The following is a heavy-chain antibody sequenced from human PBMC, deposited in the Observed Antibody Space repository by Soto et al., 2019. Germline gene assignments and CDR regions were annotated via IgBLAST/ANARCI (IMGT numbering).Heavy chain of an antibody. CDR2: IYSDGTT. D-gene: IGHD5-18*01. Sequence: QVQLQESGPGLVKPSETLSLTCIVSGGSISGYYWSWIRQPAGKELEWIERIYSDGTTNYNPSLKGRGTMSVDTSKKQISLKLTSVTAADTAMYYCARDRGYRSGSFGSWGQGVLVTVSS. V-gene: IGHV4-4*07. J-gene: IGHJ5*02. CDR3: ARDRGYRSGSFGS. CDR1: GGSISGYY.